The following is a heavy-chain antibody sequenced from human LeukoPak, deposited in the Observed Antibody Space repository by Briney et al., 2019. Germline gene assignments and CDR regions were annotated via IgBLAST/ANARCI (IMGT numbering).Heavy chain of an antibody. J-gene: IGHJ5*02. Sequence: ASVKVSCKASGYTFTGYYMHWVRQAPGQGLEWMGWINPNSGGTNYAQKFQGRVTMTRDTSISTAYMELSRLRSDDTAVYYCARAFWSGYYIGRFDPWGQGTLVTVSS. D-gene: IGHD3-3*01. CDR2: INPNSGGT. V-gene: IGHV1-2*02. CDR3: ARAFWSGYYIGRFDP. CDR1: GYTFTGYY.